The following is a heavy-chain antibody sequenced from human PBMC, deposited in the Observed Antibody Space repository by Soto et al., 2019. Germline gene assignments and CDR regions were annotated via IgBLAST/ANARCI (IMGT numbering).Heavy chain of an antibody. CDR1: GGSISSGGYY. CDR2: IYYSGST. CDR3: AGGGYGDYVYWFDP. J-gene: IGHJ5*02. D-gene: IGHD4-17*01. Sequence: QVQLQESGPGLVKPSQTLSLTCTVSGGSISSGGYYWSWIRQHPGKGLEWIGYIYYSGSTYYNPSLKSRVTISVDTSKNQFSLKLSSVTAADTAVYDCAGGGYGDYVYWFDPWGQGTLVTVSS. V-gene: IGHV4-31*03.